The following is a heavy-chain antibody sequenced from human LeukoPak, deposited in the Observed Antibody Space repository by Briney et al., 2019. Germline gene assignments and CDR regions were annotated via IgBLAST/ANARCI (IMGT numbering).Heavy chain of an antibody. D-gene: IGHD1-1*01. J-gene: IGHJ3*02. Sequence: PGGSLRLSCAASGFTFSDYYMSWIRQAPGKGLEWVSYISSSGSTIYYADSVKGRFTISRDNAKNSLYLQMNSLRAEDTAVYYCARMRDNWNVCVFDIWGQGTMVTVSS. CDR3: ARMRDNWNVCVFDI. V-gene: IGHV3-11*04. CDR2: ISSSGSTI. CDR1: GFTFSDYY.